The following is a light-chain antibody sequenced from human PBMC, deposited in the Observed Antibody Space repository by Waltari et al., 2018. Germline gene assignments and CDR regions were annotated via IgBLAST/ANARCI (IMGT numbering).Light chain of an antibody. Sequence: EIVLTQSPGTLFLSPGERATLSCRASQSVSSSNLAWYQQNPGQAPRLLIYGASSRATGIPDRFSGSGSGTDFTHTISRLEPEDFAVYYCQQYGRSWNTFGQGTKLEIK. CDR2: GAS. CDR3: QQYGRSWNT. J-gene: IGKJ2*01. CDR1: QSVSSSN. V-gene: IGKV3-20*01.